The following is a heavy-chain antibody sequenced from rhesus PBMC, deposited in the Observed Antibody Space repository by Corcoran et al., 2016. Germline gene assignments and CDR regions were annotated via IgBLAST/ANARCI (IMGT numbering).Heavy chain of an antibody. J-gene: IGHJ4*01. CDR3: ARKLIGPAHVDY. D-gene: IGHD2-33*01. CDR1: GYTVTDYY. V-gene: IGHV1S2*01. Sequence: QVQLVQSGAEVKKPGSSVQVSCKASGYTVTDYYMHWVRQAPQQGLEWMGRSNHDNGKTKDATKIQDRITLTRDTSTSTANIDLSSLSSEDTAVYYCARKLIGPAHVDYWGQGVLVTVSS. CDR2: SNHDNGKT.